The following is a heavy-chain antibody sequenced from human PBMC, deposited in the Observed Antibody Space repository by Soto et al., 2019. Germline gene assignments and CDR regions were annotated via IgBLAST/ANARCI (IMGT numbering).Heavy chain of an antibody. CDR1: GYTFTSYG. CDR3: ARDLRGRVDFWSGYSYYGMDV. V-gene: IGHV1-18*01. D-gene: IGHD3-3*01. Sequence: ASVKVSCKASGYTFTSYGLSWVRQAPGQGLEWMGWISAYNGNTNYAQKLQGRVTMTTDTSTSTAYMELRSLRSDDTAVYYCARDLRGRVDFWSGYSYYGMDVGGQGTRVTVSS. CDR2: ISAYNGNT. J-gene: IGHJ6*02.